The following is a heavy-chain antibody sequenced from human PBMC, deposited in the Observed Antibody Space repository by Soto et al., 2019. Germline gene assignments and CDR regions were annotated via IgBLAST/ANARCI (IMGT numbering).Heavy chain of an antibody. Sequence: SDTLSLTCAVSCGSISSGGYSWSWIRQPPGKGLEWIGYIYHSGSTYYNPSLKSRVTISVDRSKNQFSLKLSSVTAADTAVYYCAREGTDGGYCSGGSCFANWFDPWGQGTLVTVPS. D-gene: IGHD2-15*01. CDR3: AREGTDGGYCSGGSCFANWFDP. J-gene: IGHJ5*02. V-gene: IGHV4-30-2*01. CDR2: IYHSGST. CDR1: CGSISSGGYS.